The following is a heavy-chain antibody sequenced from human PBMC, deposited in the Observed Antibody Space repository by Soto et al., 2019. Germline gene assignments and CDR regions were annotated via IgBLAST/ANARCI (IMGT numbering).Heavy chain of an antibody. J-gene: IGHJ4*02. D-gene: IGHD5-18*01. V-gene: IGHV3-48*03. Sequence: GGSLRLSCAASGFTFSSYEMNWVRQAPGKGLEWVSYISSSGSTIYCADSVKGRFTISRDNAKNSLYLQMNSLRAEDTAVYYCASEGYRYGPYIGYWGQGTLVTVSS. CDR1: GFTFSSYE. CDR2: ISSSGSTI. CDR3: ASEGYRYGPYIGY.